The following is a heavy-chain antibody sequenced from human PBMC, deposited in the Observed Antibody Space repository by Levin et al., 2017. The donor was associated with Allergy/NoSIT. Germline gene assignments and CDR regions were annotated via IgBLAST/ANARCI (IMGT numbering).Heavy chain of an antibody. J-gene: IGHJ4*02. D-gene: IGHD3-22*01. V-gene: IGHV3-15*01. CDR1: GFNFRNAF. Sequence: PGGSLSLSCAGSGFNFRNAFMSWVRQAPGKGLEWVGRIKSYGGGGATEYAAPVKGRVTISRDDSRTELYLQMNGLRTDDTAVYYCVWENRRMISGSYSYFYDYWGQGTLVTVSS. CDR3: VWENRRMISGSYSYFYDY. CDR2: IKSYGGGGAT.